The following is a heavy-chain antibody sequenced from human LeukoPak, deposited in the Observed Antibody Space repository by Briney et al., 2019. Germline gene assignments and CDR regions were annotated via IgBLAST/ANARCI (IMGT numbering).Heavy chain of an antibody. J-gene: IGHJ4*02. Sequence: GGSLRLSCAVSGFTFSNYWMNWDRQAPGKGLEWVANIKEDGSQKYYVESVKGRFTVSRDNAKNSVYLQMSSLRDEDTAVYYCARGSNTSPGVDYWGQGTLVTVSS. CDR1: GFTFSNYW. CDR2: IKEDGSQK. V-gene: IGHV3-7*01. D-gene: IGHD2/OR15-2a*01. CDR3: ARGSNTSPGVDY.